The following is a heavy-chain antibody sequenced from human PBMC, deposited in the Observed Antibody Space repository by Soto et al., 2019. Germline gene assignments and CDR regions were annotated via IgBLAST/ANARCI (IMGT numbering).Heavy chain of an antibody. V-gene: IGHV1-46*01. J-gene: IGHJ6*02. Sequence: ASVKVSCKASGYTFTSYYMHWVRQAPGQGLEWMGIINPSGGSTSYAQKFQGRVTMTRDTSTSTVYMELSSLRSEDTAVYYCARVGLGIVGATEGGLNDYYYYGMDVWG. CDR3: ARVGLGIVGATEGGLNDYYYYGMDV. CDR2: INPSGGST. CDR1: GYTFTSYY. D-gene: IGHD1-26*01.